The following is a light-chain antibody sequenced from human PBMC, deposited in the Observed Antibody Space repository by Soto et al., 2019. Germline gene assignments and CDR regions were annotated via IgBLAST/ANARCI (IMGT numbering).Light chain of an antibody. CDR2: GNN. Sequence: QSVLTQPPSVSGAPGQRVTISCTWSSSSIGAGYDVHWYQQLPGTAPKLLIFGNNNRPSGVPDRFSCSKSGTSASLAISGLQAEDEADYYCQSYDSSLSGWVFGTGTKVTVL. J-gene: IGLJ1*01. CDR3: QSYDSSLSGWV. V-gene: IGLV1-40*01. CDR1: SSSIGAGYD.